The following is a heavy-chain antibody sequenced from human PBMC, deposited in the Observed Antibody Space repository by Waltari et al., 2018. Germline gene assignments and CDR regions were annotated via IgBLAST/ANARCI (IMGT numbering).Heavy chain of an antibody. CDR1: GFTVSSNY. CDR3: ARATYSYGSGSYPFDY. Sequence: EVQLVESGGGLLQPGGSLRLSCAAPGFTVSSNYMNWVRQAPGKGLEWVSVIYSGGTTYYADSVKGRFTISRDNSKNTLYLQMNRLTAEDTAVYYCARATYSYGSGSYPFDYWGQGTLVTVSS. J-gene: IGHJ4*02. D-gene: IGHD3-10*01. CDR2: IYSGGTT. V-gene: IGHV3-53*01.